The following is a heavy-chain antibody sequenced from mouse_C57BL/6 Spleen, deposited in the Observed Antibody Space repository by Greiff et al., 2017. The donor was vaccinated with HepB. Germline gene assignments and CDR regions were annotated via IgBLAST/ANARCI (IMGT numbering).Heavy chain of an antibody. J-gene: IGHJ4*01. CDR1: GFTFSSYA. CDR3: TREGTVDAMDY. V-gene: IGHV5-9-1*02. Sequence: EVQVVESGGGLVKPGGSLKLSCAASGFTFSSYAMSWVRQTPEKRLEWVAYISSGGDYIYYADTVKGRFTISRDNARNTLYLQMSSLKSEDTAMYSCTREGTVDAMDYWGQGTSVTVSS. CDR2: ISSGGDYI. D-gene: IGHD1-1*01.